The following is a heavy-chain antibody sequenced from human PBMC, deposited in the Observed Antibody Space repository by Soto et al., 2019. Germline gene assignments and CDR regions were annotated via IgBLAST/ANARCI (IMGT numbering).Heavy chain of an antibody. D-gene: IGHD2-21*01. Sequence: QVQLVESGGGVVQPGRSLRLSCAASGFTFSSYAMHWVRQAPGKGLEWVAVISYDGSNKYYADSVKGRFTISRDNSKNTLYLQMNSLRAEDTAVYYCARRGDIVVVPSLWGQGTMVTVSS. CDR1: GFTFSSYA. J-gene: IGHJ3*01. CDR3: ARRGDIVVVPSL. CDR2: ISYDGSNK. V-gene: IGHV3-30-3*01.